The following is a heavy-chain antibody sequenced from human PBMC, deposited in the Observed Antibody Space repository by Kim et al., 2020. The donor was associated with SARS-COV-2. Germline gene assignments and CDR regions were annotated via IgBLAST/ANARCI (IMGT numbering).Heavy chain of an antibody. CDR2: ISYDGSNK. D-gene: IGHD1-1*01. V-gene: IGHV3-30*04. Sequence: GGSLRLSCAASGFTFSSYAMHWVRQAPGKGLEWVAAISYDGSNKYYAASVKGRFTISRDNSKNTLYLQMNSLRAEDTAVYYCARGDDPVALKRGGWFDPWGQGTLVTVSS. J-gene: IGHJ5*02. CDR3: ARGDDPVALKRGGWFDP. CDR1: GFTFSSYA.